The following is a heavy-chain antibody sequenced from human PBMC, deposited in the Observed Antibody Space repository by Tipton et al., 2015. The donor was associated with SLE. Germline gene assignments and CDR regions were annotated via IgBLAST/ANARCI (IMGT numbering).Heavy chain of an antibody. D-gene: IGHD2-15*01. CDR1: GESLSGYS. Sequence: TLSLTCAVYGESLSGYSWSWIRQPPGKGLEWIGEITQRGSTNYIASLKSRATISLDRSKNQFSLKLSSVTAADTAVYYYARGCSGTSCYWGDDWGQGSLVIVSS. CDR2: ITQRGST. CDR3: ARGCSGTSCYWGDD. J-gene: IGHJ4*02. V-gene: IGHV4-34*01.